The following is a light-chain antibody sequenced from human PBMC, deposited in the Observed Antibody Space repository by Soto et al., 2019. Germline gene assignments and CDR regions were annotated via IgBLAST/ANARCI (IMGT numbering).Light chain of an antibody. Sequence: DIQMTQSPSTLSGSVGDRVTITCRASQTISSWLAWYQQKPGKAPKLLIYKASTLKSGVPSRFSGSGSGTEFTLTISSLQPDDFATYYCQHYNSYSEAFGQGTKGEL. J-gene: IGKJ1*01. CDR3: QHYNSYSEA. CDR1: QTISSW. CDR2: KAS. V-gene: IGKV1-5*03.